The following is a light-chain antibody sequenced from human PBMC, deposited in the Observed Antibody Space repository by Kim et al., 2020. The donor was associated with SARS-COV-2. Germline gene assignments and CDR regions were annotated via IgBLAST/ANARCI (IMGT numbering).Light chain of an antibody. CDR2: RAS. J-gene: IGKJ2*01. CDR1: QRVSSTY. Sequence: IVLTQSPGTLSLSPGERATLSCRASQRVSSTYIAWYQQKPGQAPRLLISRASSRATGIPDRFSGSGSGTDFTLTVSRLDPEDVAVYYCQQYSTTPWTFGQGTKLEI. V-gene: IGKV3-20*01. CDR3: QQYSTTPWT.